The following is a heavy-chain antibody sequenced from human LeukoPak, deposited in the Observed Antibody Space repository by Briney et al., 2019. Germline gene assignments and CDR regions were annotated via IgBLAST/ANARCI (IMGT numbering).Heavy chain of an antibody. CDR3: ARQAIQYLSDPFDI. V-gene: IGHV4-39*01. J-gene: IGHJ3*02. Sequence: PSETLSLTCTVSGGSFSTISYYWGWIRQPPGKGLEWIGSMSYGGTPFYNPSLRSRVTTSVDTSRNHFSLKLISVTAADTAVYHCARQAIQYLSDPFDIWGQGTMVTVSS. CDR1: GGSFSTISYY. D-gene: IGHD4-11*01. CDR2: MSYGGTP.